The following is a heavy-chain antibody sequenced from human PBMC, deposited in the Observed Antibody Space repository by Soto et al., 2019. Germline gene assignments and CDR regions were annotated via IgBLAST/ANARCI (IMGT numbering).Heavy chain of an antibody. J-gene: IGHJ4*02. CDR2: IIPIFGTA. V-gene: IGHV1-69*01. CDR1: GGTFSSYA. D-gene: IGHD3-10*01. Sequence: QVQLVQSGAEVKKPGSSVKVSCKASGGTFSSYAISWVRQAPGQGLEWMGGIIPIFGTANYAQKFQGRVTITADESTSTAYMEVSSLRSEDTAVYYCARDGSGGAGSLSDLDYWGQGTLVTVSS. CDR3: ARDGSGGAGSLSDLDY.